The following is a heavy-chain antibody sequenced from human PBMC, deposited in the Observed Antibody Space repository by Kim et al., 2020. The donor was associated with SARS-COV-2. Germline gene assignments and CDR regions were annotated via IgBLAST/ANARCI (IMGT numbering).Heavy chain of an antibody. CDR1: GGSISSSSYY. J-gene: IGHJ3*02. V-gene: IGHV4-39*01. CDR3: ARRLGFGESWAFDI. D-gene: IGHD3-10*01. Sequence: SETLSLTCTVSGGSISSSSYYWGWIRQPPGKGLEWIGSIYYSGSTYYNPSLKSRVTISVDTSKNQFSLKLSSVTAADTAVYYCARRLGFGESWAFDIWGQGTMVTVSS. CDR2: IYYSGST.